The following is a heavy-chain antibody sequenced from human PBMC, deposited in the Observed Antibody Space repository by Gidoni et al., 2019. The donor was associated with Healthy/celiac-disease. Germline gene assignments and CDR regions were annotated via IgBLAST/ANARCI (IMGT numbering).Heavy chain of an antibody. CDR1: GFTFSSYD. V-gene: IGHV3-13*04. CDR3: ARGGRGGSYFLFPEDY. Sequence: EVQLVESGGGLVQPGGSLRLSCAASGFTFSSYDMHWVRQATGKGLEWVSAIGTAGDTYYPGSVKGRFTISRENAKNSLYLQMNSLRAGDTAVYYCARGGRGGSYFLFPEDYWGQGTLVTVSS. J-gene: IGHJ4*02. CDR2: IGTAGDT. D-gene: IGHD1-26*01.